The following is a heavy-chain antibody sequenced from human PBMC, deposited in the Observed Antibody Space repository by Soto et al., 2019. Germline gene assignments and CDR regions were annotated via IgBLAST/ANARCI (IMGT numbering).Heavy chain of an antibody. J-gene: IGHJ4*02. V-gene: IGHV4-59*01. CDR1: GGSISSYY. Sequence: SETLSLTCTVAGGSISSYYWSWIRQPPGKGLEWIGYIYYSGSTNYNPSLKSRVTISVDTSKNQFSLKLSSVTAADTAVYYCARVLPRYCSGGSCYSAFYYFDYWGQGTLVTVSS. CDR2: IYYSGST. CDR3: ARVLPRYCSGGSCYSAFYYFDY. D-gene: IGHD2-15*01.